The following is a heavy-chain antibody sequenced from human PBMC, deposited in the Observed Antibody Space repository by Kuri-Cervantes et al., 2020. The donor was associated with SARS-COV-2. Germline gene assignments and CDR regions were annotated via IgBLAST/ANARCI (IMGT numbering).Heavy chain of an antibody. V-gene: IGHV3-23*01. Sequence: GESLKISCAASGFTFSNAWMSWVRQAPGKGLEWVSAISGSGSSTYYADSVKGRFTISRDNSKNTLYLQMNSLRAEDTAVYYCANPTGHYYYGMDVWGQGTTVTVSS. CDR1: GFTFSNAW. CDR2: ISGSGSST. CDR3: ANPTGHYYYGMDV. J-gene: IGHJ6*02.